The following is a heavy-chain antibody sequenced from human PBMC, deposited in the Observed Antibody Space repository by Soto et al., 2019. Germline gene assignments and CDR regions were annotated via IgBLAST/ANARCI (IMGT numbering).Heavy chain of an antibody. D-gene: IGHD3-16*02. CDR2: ISSSSSYL. CDR1: GFTFSSYS. CDR3: ARARDYDYVWGSYRIDDAFDI. Sequence: EVQLVESGGGLVKPGGSLRLSCAASGFTFSSYSMNWVRQAPGKGLEGVSSISSSSSYLYYADSVKGRFTISRDNAKDSLDLQMNSLRAEDTAVYYCARARDYDYVWGSYRIDDAFDIWGQGTMVTVSS. J-gene: IGHJ3*02. V-gene: IGHV3-21*01.